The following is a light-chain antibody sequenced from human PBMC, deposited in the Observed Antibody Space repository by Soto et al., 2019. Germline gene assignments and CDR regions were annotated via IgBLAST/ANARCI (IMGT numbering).Light chain of an antibody. CDR3: QHTYSTPVT. J-gene: IGKJ1*01. V-gene: IGKV1-39*01. CDR2: AAS. Sequence: DIQMTQSPSSLSASVGDRVTITCRASQSISSYLSWSQQKQGKAPKLLIYAASSLQSGVPSRFSGSGSGTDFTLTISSLQPEDFATYYCQHTYSTPVTFGQGTKVEIK. CDR1: QSISSY.